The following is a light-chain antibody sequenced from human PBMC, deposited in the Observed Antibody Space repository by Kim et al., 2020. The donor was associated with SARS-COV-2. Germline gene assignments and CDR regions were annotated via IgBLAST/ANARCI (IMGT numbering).Light chain of an antibody. CDR1: KVIRDY. J-gene: IGKJ2*01. V-gene: IGKV1-17*01. CDR2: AAS. CDR3: LQHNTYPYT. Sequence: SASIGDVVTINGRASKVIRDYLDWYLQKPGKAPKLLIDAASSLQSGVPSRFSGSGSGTEFTLTISSLQPEDFATYYCLQHNTYPYTFGQGTKLEI.